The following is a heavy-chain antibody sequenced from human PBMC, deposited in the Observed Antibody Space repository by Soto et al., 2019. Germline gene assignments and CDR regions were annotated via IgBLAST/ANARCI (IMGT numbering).Heavy chain of an antibody. CDR1: GFTFSSYA. CDR2: ISGSGGST. Sequence: EVQLLASGGGLVQPGGSLRLSCAASGFTFSSYAMNWVRQAPGKGLEWVSVISGSGGSTYYADSVKGRFSISRDNSKTTLYLQMNSLRAEDTAVYYCARRGPGTYFDYWGQGTLVTVSS. CDR3: ARRGPGTYFDY. V-gene: IGHV3-23*01. J-gene: IGHJ4*02. D-gene: IGHD6-13*01.